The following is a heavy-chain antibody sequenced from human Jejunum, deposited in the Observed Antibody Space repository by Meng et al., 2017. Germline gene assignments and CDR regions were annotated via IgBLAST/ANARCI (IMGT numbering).Heavy chain of an antibody. CDR2: VRSSTNNYAT. V-gene: IGHV3-73*01. J-gene: IGHJ4*02. Sequence: GESLKISCAASGFTFSGSTMHWVRQASGRGLELVVRVRSSTNNYATSYAASVNGRFTVSRDDSMNTAYLQMDSLQTDDTAVYYCVRAIDSSGFYYGDYWGQGALVTVSS. D-gene: IGHD1-26*01. CDR1: GFTFSGST. CDR3: VRAIDSSGFYYGDY.